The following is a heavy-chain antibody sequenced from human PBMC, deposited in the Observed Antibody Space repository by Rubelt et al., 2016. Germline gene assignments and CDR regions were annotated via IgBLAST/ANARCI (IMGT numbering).Heavy chain of an antibody. J-gene: IGHJ4*02. V-gene: IGHV3-21*01. Sequence: MNWVRQAPGKGLEWVSSISSSSSYIYYADSVKGRFTISRDNAKNSLYLQMNSLRAEDTAVYYCAKGVRIVGATQTFDYWGQGTLVTVSS. CDR3: AKGVRIVGATQTFDY. CDR2: ISSSSSYI. D-gene: IGHD1-26*01.